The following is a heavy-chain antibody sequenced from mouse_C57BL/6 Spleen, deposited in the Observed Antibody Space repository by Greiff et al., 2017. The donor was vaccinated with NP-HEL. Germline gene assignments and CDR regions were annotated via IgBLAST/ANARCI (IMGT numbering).Heavy chain of an antibody. V-gene: IGHV3-6*01. D-gene: IGHD2-3*01. J-gene: IGHJ2*01. CDR1: GYSITSGYY. Sequence: EVQLQQSGPGLVKPSQSLSLTCSATGYSITSGYYWNWIRQFPGNKLEWMGYISYDGSNNYNPSLKNRISITRDTSKNQFFLKLNSVTTEDTATYYCARDGYYGDYWGQGTTLTVSS. CDR3: ARDGYYGDY. CDR2: ISYDGSN.